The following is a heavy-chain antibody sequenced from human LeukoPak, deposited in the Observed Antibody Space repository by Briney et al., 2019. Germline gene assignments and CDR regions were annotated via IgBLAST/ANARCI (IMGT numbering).Heavy chain of an antibody. CDR1: GGSISSSSYY. D-gene: IGHD6-6*01. CDR3: HLSSSPFDY. V-gene: IGHV4-39*07. J-gene: IGHJ4*02. Sequence: SETLSLTCTVSGGSISSSSYYWGWIRQPPGKGLEWIGSIYYSGSTYYNPSLKSRVTISVDTSKNQFSLKLSSVTAADTAVYYCHLSSSPFDYWGQGTLVTVSP. CDR2: IYYSGST.